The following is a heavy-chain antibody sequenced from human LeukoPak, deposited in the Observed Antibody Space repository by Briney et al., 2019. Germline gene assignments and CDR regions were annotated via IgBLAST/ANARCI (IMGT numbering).Heavy chain of an antibody. CDR1: GFTFSSYS. CDR2: ISSSSSYI. D-gene: IGHD3-10*02. Sequence: KTGGSLRLSCAASGFTFSSYSMNWVRQAPGKGLEWVSSISSSSSYIYYADSVEGRFTISRDNAKNSLYLQMNSPRAEDTAVYYCAELGITMIGGVWGKGTTVTISS. J-gene: IGHJ6*04. V-gene: IGHV3-21*01. CDR3: AELGITMIGGV.